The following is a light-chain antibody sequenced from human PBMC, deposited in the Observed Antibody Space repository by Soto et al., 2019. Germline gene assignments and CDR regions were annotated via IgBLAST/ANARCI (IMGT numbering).Light chain of an antibody. CDR3: QQLKSYPLT. Sequence: DIQLTQSPSFLSASLGDRVTITCRASQGISSFLAWYQQTPGKAPKLLIYAASTLQSGVPSRFSGSGSGTEFTLTISSLQPEDFATYYCQQLKSYPLTFGGGTKVEIK. CDR1: QGISSF. CDR2: AAS. V-gene: IGKV1-9*01. J-gene: IGKJ4*01.